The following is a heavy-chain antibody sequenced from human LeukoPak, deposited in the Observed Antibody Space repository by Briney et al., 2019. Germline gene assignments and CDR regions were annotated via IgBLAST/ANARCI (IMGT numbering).Heavy chain of an antibody. Sequence: PGGSLRLSCAASGFTFSSYGMHWVRQAPGKGLEWVAFIRYDGSNKYYADSVKGRFTISRDNSKNTLYLQMNSLRAEDTAVYYCAKPPNYDFWSGLDYWGQGTLVTVSS. V-gene: IGHV3-30*02. D-gene: IGHD3-3*01. CDR3: AKPPNYDFWSGLDY. J-gene: IGHJ4*02. CDR1: GFTFSSYG. CDR2: IRYDGSNK.